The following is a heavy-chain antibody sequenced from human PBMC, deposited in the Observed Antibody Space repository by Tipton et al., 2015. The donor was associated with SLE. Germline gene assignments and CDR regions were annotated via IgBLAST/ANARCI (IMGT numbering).Heavy chain of an antibody. CDR3: ARGGPSGSYYDGSTTFDY. V-gene: IGHV4-59*01. Sequence: LVQPSETLSLTCTVPGGSISSYYWSWIRQPPGKGLEWIGYIYYSGSTNYNPSLKSRVTISVDTSKNQFSLKLSSVTAADTAVYYCARGGPSGSYYDGSTTFDYWGQGTLVTVSS. J-gene: IGHJ4*02. CDR2: IYYSGST. CDR1: GGSISSYY. D-gene: IGHD3-10*01.